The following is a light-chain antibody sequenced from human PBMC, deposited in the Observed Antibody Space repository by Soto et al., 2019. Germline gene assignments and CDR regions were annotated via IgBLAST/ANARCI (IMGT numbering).Light chain of an antibody. CDR2: GNS. J-gene: IGLJ2*01. CDR1: RSNIGAGYD. Sequence: QLVLTQPPSVSGAPGQRVTISCPGSRSNIGAGYDVHWYQQLPGTAPKLLIYGNSNRPSGVPDRFSGSKSGTSASLAITGLQAEDEADYYCQSYDSSLSGSVFGGGTKLTVL. CDR3: QSYDSSLSGSV. V-gene: IGLV1-40*01.